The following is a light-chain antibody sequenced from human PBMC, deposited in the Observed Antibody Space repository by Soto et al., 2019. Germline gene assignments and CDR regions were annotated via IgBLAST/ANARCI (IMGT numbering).Light chain of an antibody. CDR1: SSNIGAGYD. CDR2: GND. J-gene: IGLJ1*01. V-gene: IGLV1-40*01. Sequence: QSVLAQSPSVSGAPGQRYTISCAGNSSNIGAGYDVHWYKQLPGTAPKVLIYGNDNRPLGVPDRFSGSKSGTSGSLVISGLQAEDEADYYCQSYDSSLSRFVFGSGTKVTV. CDR3: QSYDSSLSRFV.